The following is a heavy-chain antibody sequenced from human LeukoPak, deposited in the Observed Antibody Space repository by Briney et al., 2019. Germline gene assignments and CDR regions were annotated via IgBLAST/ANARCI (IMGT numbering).Heavy chain of an antibody. CDR3: ARKAVAGSYYYYYMDV. CDR1: GFTFSRYT. D-gene: IGHD6-19*01. CDR2: ISTSSSYI. Sequence: GGSLRLSCAASGFTFSRYTMKWVRQAPGKGLEWVSFISTSSSYIYYADSVKGRFTISRDNAKNSLYLQMNSLRAEDTAVYYCARKAVAGSYYYYYMDVWGKGTTVTVSS. V-gene: IGHV3-21*01. J-gene: IGHJ6*03.